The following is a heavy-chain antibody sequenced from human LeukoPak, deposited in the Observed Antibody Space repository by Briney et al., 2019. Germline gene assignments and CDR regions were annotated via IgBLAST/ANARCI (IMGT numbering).Heavy chain of an antibody. CDR2: IYPGDSDT. V-gene: IGHV5-51*01. CDR3: AVRGSYFDY. D-gene: IGHD3-10*01. CDR1: GYSFTSYW. Sequence: GESLKISCKGSGYSFTSYWIGWVRQMPGKGLEWMGTIYPGDSDTRYSPSFQGQVNISADKSINTAYLQWDSLEASDTAIYYCAVRGSYFDYWGQGALVTVSS. J-gene: IGHJ4*02.